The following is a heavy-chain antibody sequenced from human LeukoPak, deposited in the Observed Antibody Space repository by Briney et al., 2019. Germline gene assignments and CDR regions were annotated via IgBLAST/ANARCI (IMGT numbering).Heavy chain of an antibody. CDR3: ARAFKYSMSGYYFDY. V-gene: IGHV3-20*04. CDR1: GFIFDDYG. CDR2: INWNGGST. Sequence: GGSLRLSCAASGFIFDDYGMSWIRQAPGKGLEWVSGINWNGGSTGYGDSVKGRFTISRDNAKNSLYLQMNSLRAEDTASYYFARAFKYSMSGYYFDYWGQGTLVTVSS. J-gene: IGHJ4*02. D-gene: IGHD2-21*01.